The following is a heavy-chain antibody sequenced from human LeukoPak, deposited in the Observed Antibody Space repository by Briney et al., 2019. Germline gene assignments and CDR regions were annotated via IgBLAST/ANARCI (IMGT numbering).Heavy chain of an antibody. Sequence: GGSLRLSCAAPGFTFSSYSMNWVRQAPGKGLEWVSSISSSSSYIYYADSVKGRFTISRDNAKNSLYLQMNSLRAEDTAVYYCAKDNMKGYYMDVWGKGTTVTVSS. D-gene: IGHD2/OR15-2a*01. V-gene: IGHV3-21*01. CDR2: ISSSSSYI. CDR3: AKDNMKGYYMDV. J-gene: IGHJ6*03. CDR1: GFTFSSYS.